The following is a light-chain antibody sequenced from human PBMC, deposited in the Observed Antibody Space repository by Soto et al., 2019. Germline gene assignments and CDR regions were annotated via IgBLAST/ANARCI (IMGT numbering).Light chain of an antibody. V-gene: IGKV1-5*01. Sequence: DIQMTQSPSTLSASVGDRVTITCRASQSINGYLAWYQQEPGKAPKVLISDASSLESGVPSRFSGSRSGTEFTLTISSLQPDDFATYYCQHYNSYSEAFGQGTKVELK. CDR1: QSINGY. CDR2: DAS. J-gene: IGKJ1*01. CDR3: QHYNSYSEA.